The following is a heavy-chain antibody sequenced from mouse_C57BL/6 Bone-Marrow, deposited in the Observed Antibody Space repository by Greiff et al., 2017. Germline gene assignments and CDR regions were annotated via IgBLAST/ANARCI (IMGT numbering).Heavy chain of an antibody. CDR2: INPSTGGT. V-gene: IGHV1-42*01. Sequence: VQLKQSGPELVKPGASVKISCKASGYSFTGYYMNWVKQSPEKSLEWIGEINPSTGGTTYNPKFKAKATLTVDTSSSTAYLQLKGLTAEDSAVYCCAAGVTTHCYFDFWGQGTTLTVSS. D-gene: IGHD2-2*01. J-gene: IGHJ2*01. CDR3: AAGVTTHCYFDF. CDR1: GYSFTGYY.